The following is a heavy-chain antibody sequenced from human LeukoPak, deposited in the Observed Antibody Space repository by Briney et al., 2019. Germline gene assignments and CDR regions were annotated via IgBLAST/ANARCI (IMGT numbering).Heavy chain of an antibody. Sequence: GGSLRLSCTASGFTFGSYGIHWVRQAPGKGLEWVAFIRYDGSNKYYADSVKGRFTISRDNSKNTLYLQMNSLRAEDTAVYYCAKDNRGSGWKIYYYYYMDVWGKGTTVTISS. CDR3: AKDNRGSGWKIYYYYYMDV. CDR1: GFTFGSYG. V-gene: IGHV3-30*02. D-gene: IGHD6-19*01. CDR2: IRYDGSNK. J-gene: IGHJ6*03.